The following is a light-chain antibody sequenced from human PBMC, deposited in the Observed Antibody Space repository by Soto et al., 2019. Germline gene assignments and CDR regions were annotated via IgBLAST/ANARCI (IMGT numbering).Light chain of an antibody. CDR1: NSDVGGYNY. J-gene: IGLJ1*01. CDR3: SSFTNTITRYA. Sequence: QSVLTQPASVSGSPGQSITISCTGTNSDVGGYNYVSWFQHHPGKAPKLIIYEVSYRPSGVSARFSGSKSGDTASLTISGLQAEDEADYYCSSFTNTITRYAFGTGTKLTVL. V-gene: IGLV2-14*01. CDR2: EVS.